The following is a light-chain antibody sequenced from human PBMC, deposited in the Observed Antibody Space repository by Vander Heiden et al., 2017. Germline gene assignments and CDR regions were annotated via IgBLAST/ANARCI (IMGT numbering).Light chain of an antibody. CDR2: GAA. CDR3: QQYGSSPPMYT. Sequence: EIVLTQSPATLSLSPGAIATLSCRASQSVSSSYLAWYQQKPGQAPRLLIYGAASRATGIPDRFSGSGSGTDFTLTISRLEPEDFAVYYCQQYGSSPPMYTFGQGTKLEIK. J-gene: IGKJ2*01. CDR1: QSVSSSY. V-gene: IGKV3-20*01.